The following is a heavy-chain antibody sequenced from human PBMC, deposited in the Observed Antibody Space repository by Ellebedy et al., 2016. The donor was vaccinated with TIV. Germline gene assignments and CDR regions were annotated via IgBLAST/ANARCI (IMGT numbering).Heavy chain of an antibody. CDR2: VSAYNGNT. V-gene: IGHV1-18*04. Sequence: ASVKVSCKASGYTFTSYGISWVRQAPGQGLEWMGWVSAYNGNTNYAQKLQGRVTMTTDTSTSTAYMELRSLGSDDTAVYYCARAGYDFWSGYYTDWYFDLWGRGTLVTVSS. CDR1: GYTFTSYG. CDR3: ARAGYDFWSGYYTDWYFDL. D-gene: IGHD3-3*01. J-gene: IGHJ2*01.